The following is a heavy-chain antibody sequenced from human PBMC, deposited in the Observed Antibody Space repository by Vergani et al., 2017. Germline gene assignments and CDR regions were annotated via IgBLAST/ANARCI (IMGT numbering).Heavy chain of an antibody. D-gene: IGHD5/OR15-5a*01. Sequence: EVQLLESGGSLKQPGGSVRLSCAASGFTFSTYAMHWVRQAPGKGLEWVSALTGVGGSTYYADSFKGRFIISRDNSRDTLYLQMNSLRPEDTATYYCVKDARIYEDVFDSWGQGTRVTVSS. CDR1: GFTFSTYA. J-gene: IGHJ4*02. V-gene: IGHV3-23*01. CDR3: VKDARIYEDVFDS. CDR2: LTGVGGST.